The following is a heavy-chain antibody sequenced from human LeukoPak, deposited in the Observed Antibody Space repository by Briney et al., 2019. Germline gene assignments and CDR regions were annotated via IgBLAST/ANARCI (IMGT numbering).Heavy chain of an antibody. J-gene: IGHJ4*02. D-gene: IGHD2-8*02. V-gene: IGHV3-23*01. CDR1: GFTFSTFA. CDR2: IFPSGGEI. Sequence: GGSLRLACAASGFTFSTFAMIWVRQPPGKGLEWVSSIFPSGGEIHYADSVRGRFTISRDNSKSTLSLQMNSLRAEDTAIYYCATYRQVLLPFESWGQGTLVTVSS. CDR3: ATYRQVLLPFES.